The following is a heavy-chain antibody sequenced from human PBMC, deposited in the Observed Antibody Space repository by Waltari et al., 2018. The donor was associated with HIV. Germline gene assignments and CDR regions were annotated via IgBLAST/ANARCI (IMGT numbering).Heavy chain of an antibody. CDR1: GCTFSSYS. Sequence: EVQLVESGGGLVKPGGSLRLSCAASGCTFSSYSMNWVRQAPGKGLEWVSSSSSSSSYIYYADSVKGRFTISRDNAKNSLYLQMNSLRAEDTAVYYCASIGVDTAMEDFDYWGQGTLVTVSS. CDR2: SSSSSSYI. D-gene: IGHD5-18*01. V-gene: IGHV3-21*01. CDR3: ASIGVDTAMEDFDY. J-gene: IGHJ4*02.